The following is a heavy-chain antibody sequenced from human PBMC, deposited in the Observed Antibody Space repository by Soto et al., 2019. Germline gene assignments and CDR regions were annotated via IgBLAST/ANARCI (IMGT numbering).Heavy chain of an antibody. V-gene: IGHV6-1*01. CDR1: GDSVSTNSAT. Sequence: PSQTLSLTCAISGDSVSTNSATWDWIRQSPSRGLEWLGRTYCRSKWYSDYAVFVKSRITINPDTSKNQFSLQLYSVTPEDTAMYYCARWRYAYWGPGTPVTVSS. CDR2: TYCRSKWYS. D-gene: IGHD2-2*01. J-gene: IGHJ1*01. CDR3: ARWRYAY.